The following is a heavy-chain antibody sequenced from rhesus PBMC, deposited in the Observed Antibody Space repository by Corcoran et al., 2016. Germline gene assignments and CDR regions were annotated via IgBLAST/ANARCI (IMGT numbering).Heavy chain of an antibody. V-gene: IGHV4-65*01. CDR1: GGSVSSSNW. J-gene: IGHJ4*01. D-gene: IGHD4-23*01. Sequence: QVQLQESGPGLVKPSETLSLTCAVSGGSVSSSNWWSWISQPPGKGLEWIGYISGSRGSTYYNPSLKRRVTMSTDTPNNQFSLKLSSVTAADTAVYYGARVDSNYVGGFDDWGQGVLVTVSS. CDR2: ISGSRGST. CDR3: ARVDSNYVGGFDD.